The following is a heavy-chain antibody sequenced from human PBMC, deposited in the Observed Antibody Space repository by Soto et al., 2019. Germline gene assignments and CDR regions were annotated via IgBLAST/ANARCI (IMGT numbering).Heavy chain of an antibody. CDR3: AGRCDSTTCLGHFDY. J-gene: IGHJ4*02. CDR1: GSTFNNYV. Sequence: QVQLVQSGVEVKKPGSSVKVSCKASGSTFNNYVVNWVRQATGQGLEWMGGILPIFATANYAQKFQGRVTITADKSTSTAYMELTSLRSEDTAVYYCAGRCDSTTCLGHFDYWGQGTLVTVAS. D-gene: IGHD2-2*01. CDR2: ILPIFATA. V-gene: IGHV1-69*06.